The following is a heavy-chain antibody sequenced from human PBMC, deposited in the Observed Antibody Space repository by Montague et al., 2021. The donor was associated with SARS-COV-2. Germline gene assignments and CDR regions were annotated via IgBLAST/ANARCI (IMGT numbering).Heavy chain of an antibody. J-gene: IGHJ4*02. CDR3: ARFTAVTSSLDF. V-gene: IGHV4-61*02. CDR2: IYTSGTT. Sequence: TLSLTCTVSGGSISSPGYYWSWIRQPAGKGLEWIGRIYTSGTTNYNPSLKSRVTISVDTSKNQFSLKLTSVTAADTAVYYCARFTAVTSSLDFRGQGTLVPVSS. D-gene: IGHD4-17*01. CDR1: GGSISSPGYY.